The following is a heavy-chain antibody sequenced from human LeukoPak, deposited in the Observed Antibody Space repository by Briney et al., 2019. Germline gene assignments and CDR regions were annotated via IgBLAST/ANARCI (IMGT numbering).Heavy chain of an antibody. V-gene: IGHV3-7*05. CDR1: GFTFSTYW. Sequence: GGSLRLSCAASGFTFSTYWMTWVRQAPGKGLSWVANINQDGSEKYYVDSVKGRFTISRDNAKNSLYLQMNSLRAEDTAVYYCARAPNGGAFDIWGQGSMVTVSS. CDR2: INQDGSEK. CDR3: ARAPNGGAFDI. D-gene: IGHD3-16*01. J-gene: IGHJ3*02.